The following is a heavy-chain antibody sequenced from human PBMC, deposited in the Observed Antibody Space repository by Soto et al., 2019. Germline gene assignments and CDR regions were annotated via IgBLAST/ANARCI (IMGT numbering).Heavy chain of an antibody. J-gene: IGHJ4*02. Sequence: PSETLSLTCAVPGGSITNSIWWSWVRQPPGQGLEWIGEIYRTGSTNYNPSLKSRVTISLDKSENQFSLKVTSLTAADTAVYYCASRDPGTSVDYWGQGTLVTVSS. D-gene: IGHD1-7*01. CDR2: IYRTGST. CDR1: GGSITNSIW. CDR3: ASRDPGTSVDY. V-gene: IGHV4-4*02.